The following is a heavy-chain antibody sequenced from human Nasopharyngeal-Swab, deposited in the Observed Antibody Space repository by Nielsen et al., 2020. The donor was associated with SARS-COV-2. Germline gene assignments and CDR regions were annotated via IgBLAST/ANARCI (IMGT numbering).Heavy chain of an antibody. D-gene: IGHD2-15*01. CDR2: INHSGST. CDR1: GGSFSGYY. CDR3: AKEGYCSGGSCYPNWFAP. V-gene: IGHV4-34*01. J-gene: IGHJ5*02. Sequence: PETLSLTCAVYGGSFSGYYWSWIRQPPGKGLEWIGEINHSGSTNYNPSLKSRVTISVDTSKNQFSMKLSSVNAANTAVYYWAKEGYCSGGSCYPNWFAPWGQGTLVTVSS.